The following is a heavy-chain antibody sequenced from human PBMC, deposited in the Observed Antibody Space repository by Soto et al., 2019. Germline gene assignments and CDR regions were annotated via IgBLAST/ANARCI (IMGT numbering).Heavy chain of an antibody. CDR2: ISSSSSYI. J-gene: IGHJ6*02. CDR3: ARKDTAMVTLYYGMDV. V-gene: IGHV3-21*01. D-gene: IGHD5-18*01. Sequence: GKGLEWVSSISSSSSYIYYADSVKGRFTISRDNAKNSLYLQMNSLRAEDTAVYYCARKDTAMVTLYYGMDVWGQGTTVSVSS.